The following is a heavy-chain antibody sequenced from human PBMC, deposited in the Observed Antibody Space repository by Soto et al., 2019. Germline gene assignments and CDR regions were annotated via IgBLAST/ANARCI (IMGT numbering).Heavy chain of an antibody. J-gene: IGHJ6*02. CDR1: GFTFSHYA. D-gene: IGHD4-17*01. CDR3: AKILTVTTSYYFGMDD. CDR2: ISGSGDAT. Sequence: PGGSLRLSCAASGFTFSHYAMSCVRQAPGKGLEWVSAISGSGDATYYADSVKGRFTISRDNSLNTLYLQMNSLRAEDTAVYYCAKILTVTTSYYFGMDDWGPGTTVTVSS. V-gene: IGHV3-23*01.